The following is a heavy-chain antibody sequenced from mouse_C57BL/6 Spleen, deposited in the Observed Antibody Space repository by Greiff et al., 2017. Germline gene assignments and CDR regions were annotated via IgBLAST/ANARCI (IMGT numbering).Heavy chain of an antibody. CDR1: GYTFTSYW. CDR2: IYPGSGST. J-gene: IGHJ3*01. V-gene: IGHV1-55*01. Sequence: QVQLQQPGAELVKPGASVKMSCKASGYTFTSYWITWVKQRPGQGLEWIGDIYPGSGSTNYNEKFKSKATLTVDTSSSTAYMQLSSLTSEDSAVYYCARFPLTGAWFAYWGQGTLVTVSA. CDR3: ARFPLTGAWFAY. D-gene: IGHD4-1*01.